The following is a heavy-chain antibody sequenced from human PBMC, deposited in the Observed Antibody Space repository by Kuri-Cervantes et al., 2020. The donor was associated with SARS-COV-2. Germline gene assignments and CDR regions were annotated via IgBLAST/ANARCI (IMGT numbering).Heavy chain of an antibody. CDR1: GFTFSNAW. D-gene: IGHD1-26*01. CDR3: ASSLVGATFDY. CDR2: ISYDGSNK. Sequence: GESLKISCAASGFTFSNAWMSWVRQAPGKGLEWVAVISYDGSNKYYADSVKGRFTISRDNSKNTLYLQMNSLRAEDTAVYYCASSLVGATFDYWGQGTLVTVSS. V-gene: IGHV3-30*03. J-gene: IGHJ4*02.